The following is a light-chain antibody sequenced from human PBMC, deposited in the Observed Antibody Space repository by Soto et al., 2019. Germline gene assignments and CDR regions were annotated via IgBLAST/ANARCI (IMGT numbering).Light chain of an antibody. CDR1: SSDVGGYNY. CDR2: DVS. J-gene: IGLJ1*01. Sequence: QSALTQPASASGSPGQSITISCTGTSSDVGGYNYVSWYQQHPGKAPKLMIYDVSNRPSGVSNRFSGSRSGYTASLTISGLQAEDEADYYCSSYTSSSTLDVFGTGTKVTVL. CDR3: SSYTSSSTLDV. V-gene: IGLV2-14*01.